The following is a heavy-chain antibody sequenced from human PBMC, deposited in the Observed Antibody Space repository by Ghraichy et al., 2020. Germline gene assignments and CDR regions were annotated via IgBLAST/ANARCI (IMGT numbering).Heavy chain of an antibody. CDR2: MNPNSGNT. CDR3: ASLIVVGDNWFDP. D-gene: IGHD2-15*01. J-gene: IGHJ5*02. Sequence: ASVKVSCKASGYTFTSYDINWVRQATGQGLEWMGWMNPNSGNTGYAQKFQGRVTMTRNTSISTAYMELSSLRSEDTAVYYCASLIVVGDNWFDPWGQGTLVTVSS. V-gene: IGHV1-8*01. CDR1: GYTFTSYD.